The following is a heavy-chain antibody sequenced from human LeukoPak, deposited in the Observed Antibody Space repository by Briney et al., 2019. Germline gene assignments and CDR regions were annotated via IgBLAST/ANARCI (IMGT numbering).Heavy chain of an antibody. J-gene: IGHJ6*02. CDR2: TYYSGST. CDR3: ARLYCYGSGSFPYYYYGMDV. D-gene: IGHD3-10*01. CDR1: GGSISSYY. Sequence: PSETLSLTCTVSGGSISSYYWSWIRQPPGKGLEWIGYTYYSGSTNYNPSLKSRVTISVDTSKNQFSLKLSPVTAADTAVYYCARLYCYGSGSFPYYYYGMDVWGQGTTVTVSS. V-gene: IGHV4-59*08.